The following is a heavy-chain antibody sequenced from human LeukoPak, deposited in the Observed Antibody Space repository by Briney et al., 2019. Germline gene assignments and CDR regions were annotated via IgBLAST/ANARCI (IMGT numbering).Heavy chain of an antibody. CDR3: ARGNIAVPGTPYYFEY. D-gene: IGHD6-19*01. CDR2: MNPNSGNT. V-gene: IGHV1-8*01. CDR1: GYTFSSSD. J-gene: IGHJ4*02. Sequence: ASVKVSCKASGYTFSSSDINWVRQATGQGLEWMGWMNPNSGNTYYAQRFQGRVTMTRDTSISTAYMEVSSLRSEDTVVYYCARGNIAVPGTPYYFEYWGQGTLVTVSS.